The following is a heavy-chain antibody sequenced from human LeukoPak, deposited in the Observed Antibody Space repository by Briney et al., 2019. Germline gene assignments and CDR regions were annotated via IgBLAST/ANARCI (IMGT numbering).Heavy chain of an antibody. Sequence: GASVKVSCKASGYTFTGYYMHWVRQAPGQGLEWMGWINPNSGGTNYAQKFQGRVTMTRDTSISTAYMELSRLRSDDTAVYYCARGGYYDFWSGLRDYYYYYMDVWGKGTTVTVSS. CDR1: GYTFTGYY. D-gene: IGHD3-3*01. CDR2: INPNSGGT. J-gene: IGHJ6*03. V-gene: IGHV1-2*02. CDR3: ARGGYYDFWSGLRDYYYYYMDV.